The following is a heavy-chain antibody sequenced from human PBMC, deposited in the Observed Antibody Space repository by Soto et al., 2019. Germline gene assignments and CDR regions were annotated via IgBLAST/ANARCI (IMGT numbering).Heavy chain of an antibody. CDR1: GYTFTSNG. CDR3: ARAPTDGYNFFYYYYYGMDV. V-gene: IGHV1-18*01. J-gene: IGHJ6*02. D-gene: IGHD5-12*01. Sequence: QVQLVQSGAEVKKPGASVKVSCKASGYTFTSNGISWVRQAPGQGLEWMGWISAYNGNTNYAQKLQGRVTMTTDTSTSTAYMELRSLRSDDTAVYYCARAPTDGYNFFYYYYYGMDVWGQGTTVTVSS. CDR2: ISAYNGNT.